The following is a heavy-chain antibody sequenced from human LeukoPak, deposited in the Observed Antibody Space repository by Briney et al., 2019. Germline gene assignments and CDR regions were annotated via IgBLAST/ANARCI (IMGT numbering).Heavy chain of an antibody. Sequence: SETLSLTCTVSGGSISSYCWSWIRQPPGKGLEWIGYIYYSGSTNYNPSLKSRVTISVDTSKNQFSLKLSSVTAADTAVYYCARVLKQLVRVSGYYYYMDVWGKGTTVTVSS. J-gene: IGHJ6*03. CDR3: ARVLKQLVRVSGYYYYMDV. V-gene: IGHV4-59*01. CDR1: GGSISSYC. CDR2: IYYSGST. D-gene: IGHD6-6*01.